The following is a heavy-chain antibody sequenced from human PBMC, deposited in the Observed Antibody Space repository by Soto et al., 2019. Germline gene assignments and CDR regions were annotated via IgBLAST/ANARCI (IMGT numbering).Heavy chain of an antibody. CDR2: IWYDGNHK. CDR1: GFTFSSYG. CDR3: ARDSLGVVRGKTTGMDV. D-gene: IGHD3-10*01. V-gene: IGHV3-33*01. Sequence: QVQLVESGEGVVQPGRSLRLSCVASGFTFSSYGMHWVRQAPGKGLEWVAVIWYDGNHKYYVVSVKGRFTISRDNSKNTLNLQMNSLRAEDTAVYYCARDSLGVVRGKTTGMDVWRQGTTVTVSS. J-gene: IGHJ6*02.